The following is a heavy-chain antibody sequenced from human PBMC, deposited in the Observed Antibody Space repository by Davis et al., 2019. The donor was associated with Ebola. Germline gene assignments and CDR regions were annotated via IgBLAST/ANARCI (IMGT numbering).Heavy chain of an antibody. Sequence: GESLKISCAASGFTFNSYAMSWVRQAPGKGLEWVSAISCSGCSTYYADSVKGRFTIPRDNSKHTLYLQMNSLRAEDTAVYYCAKPTIYWNYFPIDYWGQGTLVTVSS. J-gene: IGHJ4*02. CDR2: ISCSGCST. CDR3: AKPTIYWNYFPIDY. D-gene: IGHD1-7*01. V-gene: IGHV3-23*01. CDR1: GFTFNSYA.